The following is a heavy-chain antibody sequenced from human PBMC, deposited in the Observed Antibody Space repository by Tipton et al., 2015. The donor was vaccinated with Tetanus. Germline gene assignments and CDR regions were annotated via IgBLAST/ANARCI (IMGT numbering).Heavy chain of an antibody. CDR2: VYSTMNS. CDR1: GGSITSAGYY. J-gene: IGHJ4*02. CDR3: ARANGPGSYLDY. D-gene: IGHD2-8*01. V-gene: IGHV4-31*03. Sequence: TLSLTCTVSGGSITSAGYYWTWIRQHPGKGLEWIGYVYSTMNSNYNPSLQSRVAISVDTSKNQFSLKLSSVTAADTAVYYCARANGPGSYLDYWGXGTLVTVSS.